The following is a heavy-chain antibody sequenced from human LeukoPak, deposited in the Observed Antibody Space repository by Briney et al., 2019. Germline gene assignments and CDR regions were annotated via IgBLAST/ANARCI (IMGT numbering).Heavy chain of an antibody. V-gene: IGHV3-7*01. CDR1: GFSFDGYW. Sequence: GGSLRLSCATSGFSFDGYWMTWVRQSPGKGLEWVATIKQDGNDKYYVDSVKGRLTISRDNAKKALYLQMDSLRAEDTAVYYRTADLEFNYIHPWGQGTLVTASS. CDR2: IKQDGNDK. J-gene: IGHJ5*02. D-gene: IGHD3-10*01. CDR3: TADLEFNYIHP.